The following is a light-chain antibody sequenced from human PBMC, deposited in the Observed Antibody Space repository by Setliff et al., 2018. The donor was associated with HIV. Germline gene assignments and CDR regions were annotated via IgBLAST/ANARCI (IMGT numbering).Light chain of an antibody. CDR1: SSDVGSYNL. J-gene: IGLJ1*01. CDR3: CSNTGSNTYV. Sequence: QSALTQPASVSGSPGQSITISCTGTSSDVGSYNLVSWSQQHPGKAPKVMIYEGTKRPSGVSNRFSGSKSGNTASLTISGLQAEDEADYYCCSNTGSNTYVFGTGTKVTVL. CDR2: EGT. V-gene: IGLV2-23*01.